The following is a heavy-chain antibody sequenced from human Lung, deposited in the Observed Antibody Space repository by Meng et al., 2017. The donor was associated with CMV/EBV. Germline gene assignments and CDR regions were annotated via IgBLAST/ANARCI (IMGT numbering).Heavy chain of an antibody. Sequence: GESXRLSCAASGFTFSSYSMNWVRQAPGKGLEWVSSISSSGTYIYYADSVKGRFTISRDNAQNSLYLQMNSLRAEDTAVYYCARDVSPRSSAYFAIYYFYALDVWXQGTXVTVSS. CDR3: ARDVSPRSSAYFAIYYFYALDV. CDR1: GFTFSSYS. CDR2: ISSSGTYI. J-gene: IGHJ6*02. V-gene: IGHV3-21*01. D-gene: IGHD2-21*01.